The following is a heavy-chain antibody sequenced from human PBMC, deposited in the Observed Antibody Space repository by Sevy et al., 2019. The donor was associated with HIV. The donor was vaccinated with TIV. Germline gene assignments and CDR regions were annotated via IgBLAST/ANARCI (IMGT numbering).Heavy chain of an antibody. D-gene: IGHD6-19*01. Sequence: ASVKVSCKASGFTFTSSAMQWVRQARGQRLEWIGWIVVGYGNTNYARKFRERVTITRDMSTSTAYMELSSLRSEDTAVYYWAAADSYSSGWYPNYAMDVWGQGTTVTVSS. CDR2: IVVGYGNT. J-gene: IGHJ6*02. CDR3: AAADSYSSGWYPNYAMDV. V-gene: IGHV1-58*02. CDR1: GFTFTSSA.